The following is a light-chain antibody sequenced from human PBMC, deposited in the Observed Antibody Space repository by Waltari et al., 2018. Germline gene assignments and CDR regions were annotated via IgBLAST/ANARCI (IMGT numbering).Light chain of an antibody. V-gene: IGLV3-1*01. J-gene: IGLJ2*01. CDR2: QHS. CDR1: KLGDSY. Sequence: SYELTQPPSVSVSPGQTASITCSGDKLGDSYVSWYQQKPGKSPVLVIYQHSKRPSRIPERFSGSNSGNTATLTIRGTQAMDEADYYCQAWDTKVFGGGTKLTVL. CDR3: QAWDTKV.